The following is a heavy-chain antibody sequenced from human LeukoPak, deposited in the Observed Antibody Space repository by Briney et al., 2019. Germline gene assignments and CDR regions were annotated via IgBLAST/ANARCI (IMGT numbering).Heavy chain of an antibody. J-gene: IGHJ4*02. CDR3: ARGADYDFWSGSPYYFDY. CDR1: GGSISSYY. Sequence: SETLSLTCTVSGGSISSYYWSWIRQPPGKGLEWIGYIYYSGSTNYNPSLKSRVTISVDTSKNQFSLKLSSVTAADTAVYYCARGADYDFWSGSPYYFDYWGQGTLVTVSS. CDR2: IYYSGST. D-gene: IGHD3-3*01. V-gene: IGHV4-59*01.